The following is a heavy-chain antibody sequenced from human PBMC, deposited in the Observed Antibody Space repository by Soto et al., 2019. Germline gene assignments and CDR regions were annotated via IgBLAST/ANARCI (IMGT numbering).Heavy chain of an antibody. Sequence: GGSLRLSCAASGFTFSNYAMSWVRQAPGKGPEWVSAISGGGGQTYYLESVKGRFTISRDNSKNTVSLLLNSLRADDTAVYYCAKEGSPPFFQHWGQGTLVTVSS. V-gene: IGHV3-23*01. CDR1: GFTFSNYA. CDR2: ISGGGGQT. CDR3: AKEGSPPFFQH. D-gene: IGHD3-10*01. J-gene: IGHJ4*02.